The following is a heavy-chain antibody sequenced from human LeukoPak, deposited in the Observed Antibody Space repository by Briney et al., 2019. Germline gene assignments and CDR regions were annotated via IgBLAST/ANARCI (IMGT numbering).Heavy chain of an antibody. D-gene: IGHD3-10*01. J-gene: IGHJ4*02. V-gene: IGHV3-30-3*01. CDR3: VKDRTGTYTLDY. CDR2: ISDDGSRQ. CDR1: GFTFSNYA. Sequence: GRSLSLSCAATGFTFSNYAIHWGRQAPGKGLLWVAFISDDGSRQHYADSVKGRFTISRDNSKNTLNLQMNSLRAEDTAVYYCVKDRTGTYTLDYWGQGTLVTVSS.